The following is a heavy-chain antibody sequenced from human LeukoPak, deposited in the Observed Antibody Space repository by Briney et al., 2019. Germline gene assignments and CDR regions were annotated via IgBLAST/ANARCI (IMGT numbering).Heavy chain of an antibody. CDR2: IYSSGNT. CDR3: AREGRIAAPEYFDC. D-gene: IGHD6-6*01. CDR1: GDSISSGYSY. V-gene: IGHV4-30-4*01. J-gene: IGHJ4*02. Sequence: SQTLSLTCTVSGDSISSGYSYWSWIRQPPGKGLEWIGYIYSSGNTYYNPSLKSLITMSVDTSKNQFSLKLTSVTAADTAVYYCAREGRIAAPEYFDCWGQGTLVTVSS.